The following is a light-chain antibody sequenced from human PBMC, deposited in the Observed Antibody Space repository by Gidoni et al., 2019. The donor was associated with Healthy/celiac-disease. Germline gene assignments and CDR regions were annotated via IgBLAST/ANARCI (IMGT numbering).Light chain of an antibody. V-gene: IGKV1-39*01. J-gene: IGKJ1*01. CDR1: QSISSY. CDR2: AAS. CDR3: QQSYSTPRT. Sequence: DIQMTQSPSSLSASVGERVTITCRASQSISSYLNWYQQKPGKAPKLLIYAASSLQSGDPSRFSGRGSGTDFTLTISSLQPEDFATYYCQQSYSTPRTFGQGTKVEIK.